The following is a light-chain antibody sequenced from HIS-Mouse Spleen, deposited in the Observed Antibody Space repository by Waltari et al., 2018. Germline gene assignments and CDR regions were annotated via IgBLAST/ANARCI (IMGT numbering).Light chain of an antibody. V-gene: IGLV1-47*01. J-gene: IGLJ3*02. CDR3: AAWDDSLSGPV. CDR2: RNN. Sequence: QSVLTQPPSASGTPGQRVTISCSGSGSNIGRNYVSWYQQLPGTAPKLLIYRNNQRPSGVPDRFSGSKSGTSASLAISGLRSEDEADYYCAAWDDSLSGPVFGGGTKLTVL. CDR1: GSNIGRNY.